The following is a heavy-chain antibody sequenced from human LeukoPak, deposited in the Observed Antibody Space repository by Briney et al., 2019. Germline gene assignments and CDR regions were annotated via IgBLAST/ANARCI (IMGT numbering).Heavy chain of an antibody. V-gene: IGHV4-30-4*01. Sequence: SETLSLTCTVSGGSISSGDYYWSWIRQPPGKGLEWIGYIYYSGSTYYNPSLKSRVTISVDTSKNQFSLKLSSVTAADTAVYYCAREDSSGYGRWFDPWGQGTLVTVSS. CDR2: IYYSGST. CDR1: GGSISSGDYY. CDR3: AREDSSGYGRWFDP. D-gene: IGHD3-22*01. J-gene: IGHJ5*02.